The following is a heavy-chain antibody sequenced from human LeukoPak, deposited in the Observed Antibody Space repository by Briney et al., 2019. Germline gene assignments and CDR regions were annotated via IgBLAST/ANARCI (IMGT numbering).Heavy chain of an antibody. CDR1: GYTFTSYD. D-gene: IGHD6-13*01. V-gene: IGHV1-8*03. Sequence: EASVKVSFKASGYTFTSYDINWVRPATGQGLEWMGWISPKSGNTGYAHKFQGRVTITRNTPISTAYMELSSLRSEDTAVYYCARGSSSWSNAFDYWGQGTLVTVSS. CDR2: ISPKSGNT. CDR3: ARGSSSWSNAFDY. J-gene: IGHJ4*02.